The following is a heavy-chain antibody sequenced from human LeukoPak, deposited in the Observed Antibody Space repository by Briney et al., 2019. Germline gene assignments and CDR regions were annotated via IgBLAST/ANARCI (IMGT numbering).Heavy chain of an antibody. CDR2: ISAYNGNT. Sequence: RASVKVSCKASGYTFTSYGISWVRQAPGQGLEWMGWISAYNGNTNYAQKLQGRVTMTTDTSTSTAYMELRSLRSDDTAVYYCARVRSYYYDSSGYDYWGQGTLVTVSS. D-gene: IGHD3-22*01. J-gene: IGHJ4*02. CDR1: GYTFTSYG. V-gene: IGHV1-18*01. CDR3: ARVRSYYYDSSGYDY.